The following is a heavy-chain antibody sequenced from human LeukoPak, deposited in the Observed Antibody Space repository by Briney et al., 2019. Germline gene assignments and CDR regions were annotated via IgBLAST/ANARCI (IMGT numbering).Heavy chain of an antibody. Sequence: GGSLRLSCAASGFTFSSYGMHWVRQAPGKGLEWVAFIRYDGSNKYYADSVKGRFTISRDNSKNTLYLQMNSLRAEDTAVYYCAKDFSVVIVSRDYFDYWGQGTLVTVSS. J-gene: IGHJ4*02. CDR1: GFTFSSYG. D-gene: IGHD2-21*01. CDR2: IRYDGSNK. CDR3: AKDFSVVIVSRDYFDY. V-gene: IGHV3-30*02.